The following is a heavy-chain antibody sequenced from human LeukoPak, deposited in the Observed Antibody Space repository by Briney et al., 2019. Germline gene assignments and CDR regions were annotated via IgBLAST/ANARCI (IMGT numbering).Heavy chain of an antibody. CDR1: GGSISSSSYY. V-gene: IGHV4-39*01. Sequence: NPSETLSLTCTVSGGSISSSSYYWGWIRQPPGKGLEWIGSIYYSGSTYYNPSLKSRVTISVDTSKNQFSLKLSSVTAADTAVYYCARIRGYSYGDAYWYFDLWGRGTLVTVSS. D-gene: IGHD5-18*01. CDR2: IYYSGST. J-gene: IGHJ2*01. CDR3: ARIRGYSYGDAYWYFDL.